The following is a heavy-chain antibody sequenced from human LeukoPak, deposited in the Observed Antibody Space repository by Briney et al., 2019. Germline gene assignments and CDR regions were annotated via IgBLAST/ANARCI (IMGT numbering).Heavy chain of an antibody. D-gene: IGHD3-3*01. CDR1: GFTFTTYW. CDR2: ISSSGSTI. J-gene: IGHJ6*03. V-gene: IGHV3-48*04. Sequence: GGSLRLSCAASGFTFTTYWMDWVRQAPGKGLEWVSYISSSGSTIYYADSVKGRFTISRDNAKNSLYLQMNSLRAEDTAVYYCARDRSAEDYYYYYYMDVWGKGTTVTVSS. CDR3: ARDRSAEDYYYYYYMDV.